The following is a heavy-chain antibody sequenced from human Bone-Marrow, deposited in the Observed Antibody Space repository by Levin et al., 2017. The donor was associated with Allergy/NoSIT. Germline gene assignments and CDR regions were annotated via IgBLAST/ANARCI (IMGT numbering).Heavy chain of an antibody. D-gene: IGHD6-19*01. J-gene: IGHJ3*02. CDR1: GYSFTSYW. CDR2: IYPGDSDT. V-gene: IGHV5-51*01. CDR3: ARLRVEWVAVAGTGDDDAFDS. Sequence: GESLKISCKGSGYSFTSYWIGWVRQLPGKGLEWMGIIYPGDSDTRYSPSFQGQVTISADKSISTAYLQWSSLKASDTAMYYCARLRVEWVAVAGTGDDDAFDSWGQGTMVTVSS.